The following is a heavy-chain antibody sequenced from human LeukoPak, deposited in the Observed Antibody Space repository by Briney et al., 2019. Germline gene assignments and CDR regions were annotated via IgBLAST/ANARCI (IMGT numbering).Heavy chain of an antibody. J-gene: IGHJ4*02. CDR2: IIPIFGTA. V-gene: IGHV1-69*13. Sequence: GASVKVSCKASGGTFSRYAISWVRQAPGQGLEWMGGIIPIFGTANYAQKFQGRITITADDSTSTAYMELSSLRSEDTAVYYCAGVYLKRDYYDSSAYFSFDYWGQGTLVTVSS. D-gene: IGHD3-22*01. CDR1: GGTFSRYA. CDR3: AGVYLKRDYYDSSAYFSFDY.